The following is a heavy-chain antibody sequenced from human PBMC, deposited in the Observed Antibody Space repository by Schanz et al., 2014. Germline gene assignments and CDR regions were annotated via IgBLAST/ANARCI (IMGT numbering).Heavy chain of an antibody. CDR3: ARGGRTTYNYYYGMDV. V-gene: IGHV4-30-4*07. Sequence: QVQLQESGPGLVKPSQTLSLTCAVSGGSISSGGYSWNWIRQPPGKGLEWIVYIYYSGSTYYNPSRKSRVTKSVDTSKNQFPLKLSSVTAADTAVYYCARGGRTTYNYYYGMDVWGQGTTVTVSS. D-gene: IGHD1-1*01. J-gene: IGHJ6*02. CDR2: IYYSGST. CDR1: GGSISSGGYS.